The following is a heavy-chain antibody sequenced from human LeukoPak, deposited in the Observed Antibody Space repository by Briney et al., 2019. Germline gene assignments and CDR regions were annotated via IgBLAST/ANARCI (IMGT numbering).Heavy chain of an antibody. CDR3: AKRAPDGYTRHFDY. CDR1: GFTFSSYA. Sequence: GGSLRLSCAASGFTFSSYAMHWVRQAPGKGLEWVALIPYDGSNKYYADSVKGRFTISRDNSKNTLYLQMNSLRAEDTAVYYCAKRAPDGYTRHFDYWGQGTLVTVSS. D-gene: IGHD5-24*01. V-gene: IGHV3-30*04. J-gene: IGHJ4*02. CDR2: IPYDGSNK.